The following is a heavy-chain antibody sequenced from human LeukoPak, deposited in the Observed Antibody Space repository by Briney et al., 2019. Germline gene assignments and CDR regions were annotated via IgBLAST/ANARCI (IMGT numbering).Heavy chain of an antibody. Sequence: SETLSLTCTVSGGSISSYSWSWIRQPPGKGLEWIGYIYSSGSTNYNPSLKSRVSMSVDTSKNRFSLKMSSVTAADTAVYYCARVSDYYYYMDVWGKGTTVTISS. CDR2: IYSSGST. CDR3: ARVSDYYYYMDV. J-gene: IGHJ6*03. D-gene: IGHD3-3*01. V-gene: IGHV4-59*12. CDR1: GGSISSYS.